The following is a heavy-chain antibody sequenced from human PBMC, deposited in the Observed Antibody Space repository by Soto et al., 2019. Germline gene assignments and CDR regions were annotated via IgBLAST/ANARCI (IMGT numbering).Heavy chain of an antibody. CDR1: SGYFSGYY. J-gene: IGHJ4*02. CDR3: ARAPKVSGSSQTRPDF. CDR2: ISQSGNT. V-gene: IGHV4-34*01. D-gene: IGHD6-6*01. Sequence: SETLSLTCSIYSGYFSGYYWSWIRQPPGKGLEWIGEISQSGNTNYSPSLKSRVSISIDTSKKQFSLNLASVSAADTAVYYCARAPKVSGSSQTRPDFWGQGTPVTVSS.